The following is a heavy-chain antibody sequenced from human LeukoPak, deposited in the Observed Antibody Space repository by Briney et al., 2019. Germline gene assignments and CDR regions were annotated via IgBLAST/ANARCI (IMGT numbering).Heavy chain of an antibody. D-gene: IGHD3-10*01. J-gene: IGHJ2*01. CDR1: GYSFTSYW. CDR3: ASPRGGRQYWYFDL. Sequence: GESLKFSCQRSGYSFTSYWIGGVRQIPGKGLGWMGIIHPGDSDTRYSPSFHGQVTISADKSISTAYLQWSSLKAADAAMYYCASPRGGRQYWYFDLWGRGTLVTVSS. CDR2: IHPGDSDT. V-gene: IGHV5-51*01.